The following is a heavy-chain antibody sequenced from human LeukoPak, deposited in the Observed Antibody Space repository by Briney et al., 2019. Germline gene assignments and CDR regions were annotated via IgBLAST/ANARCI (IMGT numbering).Heavy chain of an antibody. V-gene: IGHV3-15*01. D-gene: IGHD3-22*01. Sequence: PGGSLRLSCAASGFTFSNAWMSWVRQAPGKGLEWVGRIKSKTDGGTTDYAAPVKGRFTISRDDSKNTLYLQMNSLKTEDTAVYYCTTQYYYDSSGYTGDYWGQGTLVTVSS. J-gene: IGHJ4*02. CDR1: GFTFSNAW. CDR3: TTQYYYDSSGYTGDY. CDR2: IKSKTDGGTT.